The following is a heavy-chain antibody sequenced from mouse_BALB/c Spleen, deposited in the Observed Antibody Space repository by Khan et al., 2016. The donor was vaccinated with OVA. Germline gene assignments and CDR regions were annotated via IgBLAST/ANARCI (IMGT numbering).Heavy chain of an antibody. CDR1: GFTFSSFG. J-gene: IGHJ2*01. V-gene: IGHV5-17*02. D-gene: IGHD4-1*01. CDR3: ARGNWAY. Sequence: EVELVESGGGLVQPGGSRKLSCAASGFTFSSFGMYWVRQAPEKGLEWVAYINSGSSTIYYADPVKGRFTISRDNPKNTLFLQMTSLRSEDTAIYYCARGNWAYWGQGTTLTVSS. CDR2: INSGSSTI.